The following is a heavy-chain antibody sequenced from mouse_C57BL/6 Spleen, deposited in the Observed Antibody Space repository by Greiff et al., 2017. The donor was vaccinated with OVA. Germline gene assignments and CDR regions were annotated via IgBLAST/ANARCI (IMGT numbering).Heavy chain of an antibody. D-gene: IGHD2-4*01. V-gene: IGHV1-64*01. Sequence: QVQLQQPGAELVKPGASVKLSCKASGYTFTSYWMHWVKQRPGQGLEWIGMIHPNSGSTNYNEKFKSKATLTVDKSSSTAYMQLSCLTSEDSAVYYCARSFYDNEVRVGYFDYWGQGTTLTVSS. J-gene: IGHJ2*01. CDR1: GYTFTSYW. CDR3: ARSFYDNEVRVGYFDY. CDR2: IHPNSGST.